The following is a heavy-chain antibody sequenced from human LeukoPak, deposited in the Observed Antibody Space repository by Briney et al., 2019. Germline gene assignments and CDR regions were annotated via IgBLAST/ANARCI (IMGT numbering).Heavy chain of an antibody. J-gene: IGHJ4*02. CDR3: AKGYASGTYFKVLEN. V-gene: IGHV3-30*04. D-gene: IGHD3-10*01. Sequence: GGSLRLSCAASGFTFSSYAMHWVRQAPGKGLEWVAVISYDGSNKYYADSVKGRFTISRDNSKSTLYLQMNSLRAEDTAVYYCAKGYASGTYFKVLENWGQGTLVTVSS. CDR2: ISYDGSNK. CDR1: GFTFSSYA.